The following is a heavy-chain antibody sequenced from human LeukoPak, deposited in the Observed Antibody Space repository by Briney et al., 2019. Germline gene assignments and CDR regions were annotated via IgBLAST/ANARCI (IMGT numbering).Heavy chain of an antibody. J-gene: IGHJ5*02. V-gene: IGHV4-39*07. CDR3: ARGSITLPGWFDP. CDR1: GGSLSSSSYY. CDR2: IYYTGNT. D-gene: IGHD3-3*01. Sequence: PSETLSLTCTVSGGSLSSSSYYWGWIRQPPGKGLEWIGSIYYTGNTFYNPSLRSRVTISVDTSKNQFSLKLTSVTAADTAVYYCARGSITLPGWFDPWGPGTLVPGSS.